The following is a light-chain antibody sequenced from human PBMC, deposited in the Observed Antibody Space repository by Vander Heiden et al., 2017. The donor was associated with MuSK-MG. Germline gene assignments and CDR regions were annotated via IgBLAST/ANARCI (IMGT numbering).Light chain of an antibody. CDR1: QSVSRN. CDR2: GAS. Sequence: EIVMTQSPATLSVSPGDRATLSCRASQSVSRNLAWYQQKPGQAPRLLIYGASTRATGIPARFSGSGSGTEFTLTISSLQSEDFAVYYCQQYNNWPLYTFGQGTKLEIK. V-gene: IGKV3-15*01. J-gene: IGKJ2*01. CDR3: QQYNNWPLYT.